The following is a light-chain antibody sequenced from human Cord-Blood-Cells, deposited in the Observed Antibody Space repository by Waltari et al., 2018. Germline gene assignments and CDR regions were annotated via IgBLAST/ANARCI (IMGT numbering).Light chain of an antibody. CDR2: SAS. CDR3: QQYNNWPYT. J-gene: IGKJ2*01. V-gene: IGKV3-15*01. CDR1: QSVSSN. Sequence: EIVMTQSPATLSVSPGERATLSCRARQSVSSNLAWYQQKPGQAPRLLHYSASTRAPGIPARFSGSGSGTEFTLTISSLQSEDFAVYYCQQYNNWPYTFGQGTKLEIK.